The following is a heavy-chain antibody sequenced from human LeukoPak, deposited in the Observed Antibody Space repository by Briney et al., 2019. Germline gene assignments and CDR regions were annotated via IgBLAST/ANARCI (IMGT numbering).Heavy chain of an antibody. V-gene: IGHV4-39*01. CDR1: GGSISSSTYY. CDR3: ARLGRTYYDFWSGP. CDR2: IYYRGST. J-gene: IGHJ5*02. Sequence: SETLSLTCTVSGGSISSSTYYWGWIRQPPGKGLQWIGTIYYRGSTYYNPSLKSRATISVDTSKNQFSLKLTSVTAADTAVYYCARLGRTYYDFWSGPWGQGTLVTVSS. D-gene: IGHD3-3*01.